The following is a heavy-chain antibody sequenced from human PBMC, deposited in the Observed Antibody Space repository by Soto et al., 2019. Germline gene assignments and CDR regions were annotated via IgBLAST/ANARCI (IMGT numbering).Heavy chain of an antibody. V-gene: IGHV5-51*01. CDR3: ARDQSNSSSWPFDF. D-gene: IGHD6-13*01. CDR2: IYPGDSDT. J-gene: IGHJ4*02. Sequence: GESLKISCKGSGYSFNSHWIGWVRQMPGKGLEWMGIIYPGDSDTRYSPSFQGQVTISADKSTNTAYLEWSRVKYADTAIYFCARDQSNSSSWPFDFWGQGTLVTVSS. CDR1: GYSFNSHW.